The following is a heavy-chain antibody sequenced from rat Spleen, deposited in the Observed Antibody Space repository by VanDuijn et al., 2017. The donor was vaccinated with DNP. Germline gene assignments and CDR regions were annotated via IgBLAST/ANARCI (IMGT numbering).Heavy chain of an antibody. CDR1: GFTFSDYN. D-gene: IGHD1-10*01. V-gene: IGHV5S10*01. Sequence: EVQLVESGGGLVQPGRSLKLSCAASGFTFSDYNMAWVRQAPKKGLEWVATIIYDGSRTYYRDSVKGRFTISRDNAKSTLYLKIDSLRPEDTATYYCAPHEVTTRWYFDFWGPGTMVTVSS. CDR2: IIYDGSRT. CDR3: APHEVTTRWYFDF. J-gene: IGHJ1*01.